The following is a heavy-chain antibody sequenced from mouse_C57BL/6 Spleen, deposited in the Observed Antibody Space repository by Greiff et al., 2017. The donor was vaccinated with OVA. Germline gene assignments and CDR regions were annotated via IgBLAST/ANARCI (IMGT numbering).Heavy chain of an antibody. J-gene: IGHJ4*01. CDR1: GFTFSDYG. D-gene: IGHD1-1*01. Sequence: EVMLVESGGGLVKPGGSLKLSCAASGFTFSDYGMHWVRQAPEKGLEWVAYISSGSSTIYYADTVKGRFTISRDNAKNTLFLQMTSLRSEDTAMYYCARETTGNYYAMDYWGQGTSVTVSS. CDR3: ARETTGNYYAMDY. V-gene: IGHV5-17*01. CDR2: ISSGSSTI.